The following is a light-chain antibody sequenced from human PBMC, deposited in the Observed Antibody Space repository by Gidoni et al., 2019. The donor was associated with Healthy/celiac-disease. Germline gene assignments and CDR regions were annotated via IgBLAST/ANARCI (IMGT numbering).Light chain of an antibody. J-gene: IGKJ1*01. Sequence: EIELTQSPATLSLSPGERATLSCRASQSVSSYLAWYQQQPGQAPRLLIYDASNRATGIPPRFSGSGSGTDFTLTISSLEPEDFAVYYCQQRSNWPPWTFGQGTKVEIK. CDR3: QQRSNWPPWT. CDR2: DAS. V-gene: IGKV3-11*01. CDR1: QSVSSY.